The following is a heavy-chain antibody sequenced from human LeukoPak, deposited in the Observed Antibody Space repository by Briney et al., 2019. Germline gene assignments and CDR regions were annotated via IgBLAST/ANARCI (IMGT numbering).Heavy chain of an antibody. Sequence: ASVKVSCKASGGTFSGYTISWVRQAPGQGLEWMGRIIPILGIANYAQKFQGRVTITADKSTSTAYMELSSLRSEDTAVYYCARGGRYCSSTICLGFWFDPWGQGTLVTVSS. J-gene: IGHJ5*02. V-gene: IGHV1-69*02. CDR3: ARGGRYCSSTICLGFWFDP. D-gene: IGHD2-2*01. CDR1: GGTFSGYT. CDR2: IIPILGIA.